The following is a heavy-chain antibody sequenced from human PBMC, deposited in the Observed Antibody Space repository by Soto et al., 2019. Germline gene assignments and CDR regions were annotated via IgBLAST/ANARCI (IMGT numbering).Heavy chain of an antibody. J-gene: IGHJ3*02. Sequence: GSLRLSCTASGFTFGDYAMSWVRQAPGKGLEWVGFIRSKAYGGTTEYAASVKGRFTISRDDSKSIAYLQMNSLKTEDTAVYYCTRVARYYDFWSGYSSDAFDIWGQGTMVT. V-gene: IGHV3-49*04. CDR1: GFTFGDYA. CDR3: TRVARYYDFWSGYSSDAFDI. CDR2: IRSKAYGGTT. D-gene: IGHD3-3*01.